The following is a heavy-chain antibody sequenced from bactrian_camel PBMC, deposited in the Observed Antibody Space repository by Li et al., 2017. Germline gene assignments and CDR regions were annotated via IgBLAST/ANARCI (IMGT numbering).Heavy chain of an antibody. CDR1: VDTYSGYC. CDR2: QIGSDDST. D-gene: IGHD5*01. Sequence: VQLVESGGGSVQAGGSLRLSCVASVDTYSGYCMGWLRQAPGKEREGGERERIAQIGSDDSTGYADSVKGRFIISQDNAKNTLYLQMNSLKPEDTAMYYCAADRRPQFVGFCRLERLPDSIYRGQGTQVTVS. CDR3: AADRRPQFVGFCRLERLPDSIY. V-gene: IGHV3S44*01. J-gene: IGHJ4*01.